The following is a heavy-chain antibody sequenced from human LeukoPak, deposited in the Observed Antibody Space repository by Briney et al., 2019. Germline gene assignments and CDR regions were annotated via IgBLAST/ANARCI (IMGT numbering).Heavy chain of an antibody. Sequence: GGSLRLSCAASGFTFSSYWMHWVRQAPGKGLVWVSRINTDGSITNYADSVKGRFTISRDNAKNKLYLQMNSLRAEDTAVYYCVTEYSRHFDIWGQGTMVTVSS. CDR1: GFTFSSYW. CDR3: VTEYSRHFDI. CDR2: INTDGSIT. V-gene: IGHV3-74*01. J-gene: IGHJ3*02. D-gene: IGHD6-13*01.